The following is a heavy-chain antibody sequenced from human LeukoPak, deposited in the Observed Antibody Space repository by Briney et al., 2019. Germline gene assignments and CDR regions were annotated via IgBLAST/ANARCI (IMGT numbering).Heavy chain of an antibody. V-gene: IGHV1-69*05. J-gene: IGHJ5*02. CDR1: GGTFSSYA. D-gene: IGHD1-20*01. CDR3: ARAYELTGTTPPGLWFDP. Sequence: ASVKVSCKASGGTFSSYAISWVRQAPGQGLEWMGGIIPIFGTANYAQKFQGRVTITTDESTSTAYMELSNLRSEDTAVYYCARAYELTGTTPPGLWFDPWGQGTLVTVSS. CDR2: IIPIFGTA.